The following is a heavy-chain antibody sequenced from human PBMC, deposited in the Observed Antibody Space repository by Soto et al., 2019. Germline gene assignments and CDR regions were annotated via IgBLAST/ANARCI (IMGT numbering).Heavy chain of an antibody. Sequence: PSETLSLTCAVYGGSFSGYYWSWIRQPPGKGLEWIGEINHSGSTNYNPSLKSRVTISVDTSKNQFSLKLSSVTAADTAVYYCGGMVRTAFDIWGQGTMVTVSS. CDR1: GGSFSGYY. V-gene: IGHV4-34*01. CDR2: INHSGST. J-gene: IGHJ3*02. D-gene: IGHD3-10*01. CDR3: GGMVRTAFDI.